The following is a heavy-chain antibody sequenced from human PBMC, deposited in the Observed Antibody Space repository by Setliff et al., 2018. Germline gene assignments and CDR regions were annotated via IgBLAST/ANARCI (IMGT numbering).Heavy chain of an antibody. CDR2: INFDGSST. CDR1: GLTLSHYW. Sequence: GGSLRLSCEASGLTLSHYWMHWVRQGPGKGLVWVSYINFDGSSTNYADSVKCRFTISRDNAKNTLYLQMNRLRAEDTAVYYCTRDWGEAGSTNAFDIWGQGTVVTVSS. V-gene: IGHV3-74*01. CDR3: TRDWGEAGSTNAFDI. D-gene: IGHD1-26*01. J-gene: IGHJ3*02.